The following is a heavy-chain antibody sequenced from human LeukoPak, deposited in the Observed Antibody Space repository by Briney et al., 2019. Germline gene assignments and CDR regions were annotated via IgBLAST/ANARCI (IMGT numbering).Heavy chain of an antibody. V-gene: IGHV6-1*01. CDR1: GDSVSSNSAA. CDR3: ARPRPPPGAGSSSSWPDAFDI. CDR2: TYYRSKWYY. J-gene: IGHJ3*02. Sequence: SQTLSLTCVISGDSVSSNSAAWNWIRQSPSRGLEWLGRTYYRSKWYYHYAVSMKSRITVNPDTSKNQFSLQLNSVTPEDTAVYYCARPRPPPGAGSSSSWPDAFDIWGQGTMVTVSS. D-gene: IGHD6-13*01.